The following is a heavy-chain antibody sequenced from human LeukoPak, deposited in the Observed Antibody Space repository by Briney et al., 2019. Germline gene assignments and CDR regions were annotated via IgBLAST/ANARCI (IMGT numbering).Heavy chain of an antibody. CDR2: FGGSSGYI. CDR1: GFTFSSYT. CDR3: AREGRYCSSSHCPFDY. V-gene: IGHV3-21*01. J-gene: IGHJ4*02. D-gene: IGHD2-2*01. Sequence: GGSLRLSCAASGFTFSSYTMNWVRQAPGKGLEWVSSFGGSSGYIYYANSVKGRFTISRDNAKSSLYLQMNSLRAEDTAVYYCAREGRYCSSSHCPFDYWRQGTLVTVSS.